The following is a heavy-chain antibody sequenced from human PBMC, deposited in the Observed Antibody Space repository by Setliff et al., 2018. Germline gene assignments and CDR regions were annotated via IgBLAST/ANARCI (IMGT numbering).Heavy chain of an antibody. D-gene: IGHD3-10*01. V-gene: IGHV5-51*01. CDR2: IFPDDSDT. CDR1: GYNFTSYW. CDR3: ARRDGSGHITFDL. J-gene: IGHJ1*01. Sequence: PGESLKISCKVSGYNFTSYWIGWVRQMPGKGLEWLGLIFPDDSDTRYSPSFQGQVTISADKSISTAYLQWSSLKASDTAIYYCARRDGSGHITFDLWGQGTPVTVSS.